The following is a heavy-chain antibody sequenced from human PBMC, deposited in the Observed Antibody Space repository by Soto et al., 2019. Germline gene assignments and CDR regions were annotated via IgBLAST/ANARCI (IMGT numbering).Heavy chain of an antibody. CDR1: GGSISSSSYY. CDR3: ASQHSSRFSWFDP. CDR2: IYYSGST. Sequence: QLQLQESGPGLVKPSETLSLTCTVSGGSISSSSYYWGWIRQPPGKELEWIGSIYYSGSTYYNPSLKSRITISVDTSKNQFSLKLSAVTAADTAVYYCASQHSSRFSWFDPWGQGTLVTVSS. V-gene: IGHV4-39*01. J-gene: IGHJ5*02. D-gene: IGHD6-13*01.